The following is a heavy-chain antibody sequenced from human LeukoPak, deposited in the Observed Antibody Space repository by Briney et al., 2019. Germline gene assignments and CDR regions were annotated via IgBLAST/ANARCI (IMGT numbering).Heavy chain of an antibody. J-gene: IGHJ3*02. CDR3: ARGFVEWFGELYGAFDI. CDR2: INPNSGGT. D-gene: IGHD3-10*01. CDR1: GYTFTGYY. Sequence: GASVKVSCKASGYTFTGYYMHWVRQAPGQGLEWMGWINPNSGGTNYAQKFQGRVTITRNTSISTAYMELSSLRSEDTAVYYCARGFVEWFGELYGAFDIWGQGTMVTVSS. V-gene: IGHV1-2*02.